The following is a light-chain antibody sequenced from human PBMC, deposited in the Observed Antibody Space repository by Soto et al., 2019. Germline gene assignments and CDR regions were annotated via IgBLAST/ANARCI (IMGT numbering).Light chain of an antibody. Sequence: EIVLTQSPATLSLSPGERATLSCRASQRVRSYLAWYQQKPGQTPRLLIYDAFNRATGIPARFSGSGSGTDFTLTISSLEPEDFAVYYYQQRGNWPQTFGPGTKVDI. CDR2: DAF. V-gene: IGKV3-11*01. J-gene: IGKJ3*01. CDR1: QRVRSY. CDR3: QQRGNWPQT.